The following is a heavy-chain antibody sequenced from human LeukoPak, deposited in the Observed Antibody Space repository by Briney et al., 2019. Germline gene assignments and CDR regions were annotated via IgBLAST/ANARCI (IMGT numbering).Heavy chain of an antibody. CDR1: GFTFSTYD. V-gene: IGHV3-13*04. CDR3: ARGWGTSGWYVPTI. Sequence: LAGGSLRLSCAASGFTFSTYDMHWVRQATGKGLEWVSTIGSAGNTYYPGSVKGRFTISRENAKNSLYLQMNSLGAGDTAVYYCARGWGTSGWYVPTIWGQGTMVTVSS. D-gene: IGHD6-19*01. J-gene: IGHJ3*02. CDR2: IGSAGNT.